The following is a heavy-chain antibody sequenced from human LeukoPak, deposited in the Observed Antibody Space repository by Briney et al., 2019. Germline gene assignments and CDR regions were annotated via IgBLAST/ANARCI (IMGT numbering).Heavy chain of an antibody. CDR2: VNPNNGNT. D-gene: IGHD3-22*01. CDR3: ARVVYDSSGYSANWFDP. Sequence: ASVKVSCKASGYTFTSYDPNWVRQATGQGLEWVAWVNPNNGNTAYAQKFQGRVTMTRNTSISTAYMELSSLRSEDTAVYYCARVVYDSSGYSANWFDPWGQGTLVTVSS. J-gene: IGHJ5*02. V-gene: IGHV1-8*01. CDR1: GYTFTSYD.